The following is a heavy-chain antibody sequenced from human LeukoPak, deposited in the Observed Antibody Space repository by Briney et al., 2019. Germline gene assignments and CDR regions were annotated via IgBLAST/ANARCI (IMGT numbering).Heavy chain of an antibody. CDR1: GFTFSSYA. CDR3: RVGHYSDL. D-gene: IGHD4-11*01. Sequence: GGSLRLSCAASGFTFSSYAMSWVRQAPGKGLEWVSAISGSGGSTYYADSVKGRFTISRDNAKNSLYLQMNSLRVDDTAVYYCRVGHYSDLWGQGTLVTVSS. J-gene: IGHJ5*02. V-gene: IGHV3-23*01. CDR2: ISGSGGST.